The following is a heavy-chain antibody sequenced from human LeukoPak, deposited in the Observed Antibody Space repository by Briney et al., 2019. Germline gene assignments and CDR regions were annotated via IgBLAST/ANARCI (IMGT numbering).Heavy chain of an antibody. V-gene: IGHV4-39*07. CDR2: IYYSGST. CDR1: GGSISSSSYY. D-gene: IGHD6-13*01. Sequence: SETQSLTCTVSGGSISSSSYYWGWIRQPLGKGLEWIGSIYYSGSTYYNPSLKSRVTISVDTSKNQFSLKLSSVTAADTAVYYCARGSIAAAGTRFDYWGQGTLVTVSS. CDR3: ARGSIAAAGTRFDY. J-gene: IGHJ4*02.